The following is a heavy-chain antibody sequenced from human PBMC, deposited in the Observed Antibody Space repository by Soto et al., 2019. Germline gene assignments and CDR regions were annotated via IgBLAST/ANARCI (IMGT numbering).Heavy chain of an antibody. CDR2: ILYDGSNK. Sequence: QVQLVESGGGVVQPGRSLRLSCAASGFTFSSYGMHWVRQAPGKGLEWVAVILYDGSNKYYADSMKGRFTISRDNSKNTLYLQMNSLRAEDTAVYYCAKDRGGRYYYYYGMDVWGQGTTVTVSS. CDR3: AKDRGGRYYYYYGMDV. V-gene: IGHV3-30*18. CDR1: GFTFSSYG. J-gene: IGHJ6*02. D-gene: IGHD3-10*01.